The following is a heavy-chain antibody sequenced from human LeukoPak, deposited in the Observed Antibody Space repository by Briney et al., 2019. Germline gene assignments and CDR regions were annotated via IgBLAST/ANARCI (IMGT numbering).Heavy chain of an antibody. CDR3: AKDPYSSTPNWFDP. J-gene: IGHJ5*02. CDR2: ISYDGSNK. CDR1: GFSFSNYG. D-gene: IGHD6-13*01. Sequence: GGSLRLSCAASGFSFSNYGVHWVRQAPGKGLEWVALISYDGSNKYYGDSVKGRFTISRDNSRNTLYLQMNSLRPEDTAVYYCAKDPYSSTPNWFDPRGQGTLVTVSS. V-gene: IGHV3-30*18.